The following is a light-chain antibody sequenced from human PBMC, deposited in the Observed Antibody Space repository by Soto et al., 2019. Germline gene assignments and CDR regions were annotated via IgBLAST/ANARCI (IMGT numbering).Light chain of an antibody. CDR2: KAS. CDR3: QHYNSYSEA. J-gene: IGKJ1*01. CDR1: QTISSW. Sequence: DIQMPQSPSTPSGSVGARVTITCRASQTISSWLAWYQQKPGKAPKLLIYKASTLKSGVPSRFSGSGSGTEFTLTISSLQPDDFATYYCQHYNSYSEAFGQGTKVDIK. V-gene: IGKV1-5*03.